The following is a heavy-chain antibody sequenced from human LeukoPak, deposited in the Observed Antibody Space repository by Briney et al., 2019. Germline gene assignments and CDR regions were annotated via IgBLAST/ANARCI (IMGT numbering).Heavy chain of an antibody. Sequence: GASVKVSCKASGFTFTSSAAQWVRQARGQRLEWIGWIVVGSGNTNYAQKFQGRVTITADESTSTAYMELSSLRSEDTAVYYCARGLLRYFQSYYFDYWGQGTLVTVSS. CDR2: IVVGSGNT. D-gene: IGHD3-9*01. V-gene: IGHV1-58*01. CDR3: ARGLLRYFQSYYFDY. CDR1: GFTFTSSA. J-gene: IGHJ4*02.